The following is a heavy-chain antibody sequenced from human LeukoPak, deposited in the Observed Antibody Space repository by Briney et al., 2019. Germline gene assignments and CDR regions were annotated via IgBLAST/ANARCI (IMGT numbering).Heavy chain of an antibody. Sequence: GASVKVSCKASGYTFTSYAMNWVRQAPGQGLEWMGWINPNSGGTNYAQKFQGRVTMTRDTSISTAYMELSRLRSDDTAVYYCARDPVYDSSGYYYLANWFDPWGQGTLVTVSS. CDR3: ARDPVYDSSGYYYLANWFDP. CDR2: INPNSGGT. D-gene: IGHD3-22*01. CDR1: GYTFTSYA. V-gene: IGHV1-2*02. J-gene: IGHJ5*02.